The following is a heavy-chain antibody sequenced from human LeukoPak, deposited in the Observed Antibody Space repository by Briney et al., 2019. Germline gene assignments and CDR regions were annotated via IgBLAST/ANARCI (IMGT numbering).Heavy chain of an antibody. V-gene: IGHV3-7*01. CDR3: SSRDSSRSPRAY. J-gene: IGHJ4*02. CDR2: IKPDGNEK. Sequence: GGSLRLSCAASGLTFTDFWMNWVRLAPGRGLEWLANIKPDGNEKYCVDSVKGRFAISRDNAKNEVYLEMNSLRAEDTGVYYCSSRDSSRSPRAYWGQGTLVRVSS. D-gene: IGHD2-2*01. CDR1: GLTFTDFW.